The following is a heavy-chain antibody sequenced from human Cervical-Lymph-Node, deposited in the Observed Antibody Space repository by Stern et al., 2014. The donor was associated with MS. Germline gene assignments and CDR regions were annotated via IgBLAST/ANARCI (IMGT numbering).Heavy chain of an antibody. CDR2: ISWNSAYK. CDR3: AKDHLNDYYYGMDV. CDR1: GFTFGEYA. V-gene: IGHV3-9*01. Sequence: EVQLVESGGALVQPGRSLRLSCAASGFTFGEYAMYWVRQAPGKGLEWVSSISWNSAYKGYADSVKGRFTISRDNAKNFLYLQMNSLKPEDTALYYCAKDHLNDYYYGMDVWGQGTTVIVSS. J-gene: IGHJ6*02.